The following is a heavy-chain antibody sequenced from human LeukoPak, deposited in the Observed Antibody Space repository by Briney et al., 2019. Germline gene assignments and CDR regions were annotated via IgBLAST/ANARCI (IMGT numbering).Heavy chain of an antibody. CDR2: IYSGGST. Sequence: GGSLRLSCAASGFTVSSNYMSWVRQAPGKGLEWVSVIYSGGSTYYADSVKGRFTISRDNSKNTLYLQMNSLRAEDTAVYYCAYSSSWYSFDYWGQGTLVTVSS. V-gene: IGHV3-53*01. CDR3: AYSSSWYSFDY. J-gene: IGHJ4*02. D-gene: IGHD6-13*01. CDR1: GFTVSSNY.